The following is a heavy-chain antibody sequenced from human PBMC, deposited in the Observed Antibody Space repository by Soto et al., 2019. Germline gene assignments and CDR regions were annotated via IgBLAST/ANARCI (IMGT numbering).Heavy chain of an antibody. CDR1: GGSFSGYY. CDR3: ASYDCSSGSCYFSDY. V-gene: IGHV4-34*02. J-gene: IGHJ4*02. Sequence: QVQLQQWGAGLLKPSETLSLTCAVYGGSFSGYYWSWIRQPPGKGLEWIGEIKHSGSTKYNPSLKSRVIISVDTSKNQFSLKLSSVTAADTAVYYCASYDCSSGSCYFSDYWGQGSLVTVSS. D-gene: IGHD2-2*01. CDR2: IKHSGST.